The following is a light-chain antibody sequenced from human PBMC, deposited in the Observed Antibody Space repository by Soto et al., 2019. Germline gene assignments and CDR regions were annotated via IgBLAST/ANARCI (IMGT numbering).Light chain of an antibody. V-gene: IGLV1-51*01. CDR1: SSDIGNNY. J-gene: IGLJ2*01. Sequence: QSVLTQPPSVSAAPGQKVTISCSGSSSDIGNNYVSWYQQLPETAPKLLIYDNNKRPSGIPDRFSGSKSDTSGTLDITRLQTGDEADYYCATWDSSLSGEVFGGGTKVTVL. CDR3: ATWDSSLSGEV. CDR2: DNN.